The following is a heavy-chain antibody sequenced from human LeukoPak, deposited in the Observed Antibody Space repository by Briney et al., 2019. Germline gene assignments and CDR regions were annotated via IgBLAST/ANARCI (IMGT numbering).Heavy chain of an antibody. Sequence: GGSLRLSCSASGFTFNRFYLHWVRQAPGKGLEWVSVINNVGATYYADSVRGRFTISRDNSKNTLLLQMSSLRAEDTAVYYCAREWANWGQGTLVTVSS. D-gene: IGHD1-26*01. CDR2: INNVGAT. V-gene: IGHV3-53*01. J-gene: IGHJ4*02. CDR1: GFTFNRFY. CDR3: AREWAN.